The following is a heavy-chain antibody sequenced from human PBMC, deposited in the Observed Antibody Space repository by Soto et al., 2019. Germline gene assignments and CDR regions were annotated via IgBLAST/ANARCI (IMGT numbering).Heavy chain of an antibody. J-gene: IGHJ3*02. V-gene: IGHV4-4*02. D-gene: IGHD3-16*01. CDR3: ATRYAFDI. CDR1: GASITTDNW. CDR2: IHHSGAT. Sequence: QGQLQESGPGLVKPSGTLSLTCAVSGASITTDNWWSWVRQPPGKGLEWIGEIHHSGATNYNTSRQGRVTSSVDKSKNPFSLNLTSVTAADSAIYYCATRYAFDIWGQGTMVTVSS.